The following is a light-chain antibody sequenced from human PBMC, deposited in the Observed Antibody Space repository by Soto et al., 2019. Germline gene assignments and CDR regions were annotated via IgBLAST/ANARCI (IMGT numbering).Light chain of an antibody. CDR2: SSN. V-gene: IGLV1-44*01. CDR3: AAWDGSLNVWV. J-gene: IGLJ3*02. CDR1: SSNIGSNS. Sequence: QSVLTQPPSASGTPGQRVTISCSGSSSNIGSNSVTWYQQFTGTAPKLLMYSSNQRPSGVPDRFSGSKSGTSASLAISGLQSEDEADYYCAAWDGSLNVWVFGGGTQLTVL.